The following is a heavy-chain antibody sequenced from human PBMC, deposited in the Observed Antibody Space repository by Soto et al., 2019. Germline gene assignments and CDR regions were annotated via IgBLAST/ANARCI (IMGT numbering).Heavy chain of an antibody. CDR2: INAGNSNT. D-gene: IGHD6-19*01. V-gene: IGHV1-3*01. J-gene: IGHJ4*02. CDR1: GSTFISYA. CDR3: APGYSSGPDY. Sequence: VKVSCKASGSTFISYAMHWVRQAPGQRLEWMGWINAGNSNTKYSQKFQSRVTITRDTSASTAYVELSILRSENTAVYYCAPGYSSGPDYWGQGTLVTVSS.